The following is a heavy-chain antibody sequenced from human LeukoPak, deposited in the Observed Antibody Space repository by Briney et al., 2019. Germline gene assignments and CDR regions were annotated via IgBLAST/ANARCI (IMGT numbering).Heavy chain of an antibody. D-gene: IGHD4-17*01. Sequence: GGSLRLSCAASGFTFSTFSNFSMSWVRQAPGEGLECVSVISGSGGSTYYADSVKGRFTISRDNSKKTLDLQMNSLRAEETAVYFCAKGHSDFGTGFDGWGQGTLVSVSS. CDR1: GFTFSTFSNFS. CDR3: AKGHSDFGTGFDG. V-gene: IGHV3-23*01. CDR2: ISGSGGST. J-gene: IGHJ4*02.